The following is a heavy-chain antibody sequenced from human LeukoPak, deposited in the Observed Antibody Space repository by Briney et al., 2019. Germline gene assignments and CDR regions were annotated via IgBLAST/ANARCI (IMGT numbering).Heavy chain of an antibody. CDR2: INQGGGEK. CDR3: VRGWDGYNFGY. J-gene: IGHJ4*02. D-gene: IGHD5-24*01. V-gene: IGHV3-7*02. Sequence: GGSLRLSCATSGFTFSSFWMSWVRQAPGKGLEWVANINQGGGEKNYVDSVKGRFTISRDSAKSSLYLQMNSLRAEDTAVYYCVRGWDGYNFGYWGQGTLVTVSS. CDR1: GFTFSSFW.